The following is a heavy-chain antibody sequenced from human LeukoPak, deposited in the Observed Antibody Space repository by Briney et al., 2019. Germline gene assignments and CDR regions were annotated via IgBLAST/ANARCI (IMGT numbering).Heavy chain of an antibody. CDR3: ARPGRRDYYFDY. J-gene: IGHJ4*02. Sequence: SETLSLTCTVSGGSISSYHWSWIRQPAGKGVEWIGRIYTSGSTNYNPSLKSLVTISVNTSKNQFPLKLSSVAAADTAVYYCARPGRRDYYFDYWGQGTLVTVSS. V-gene: IGHV4-4*07. CDR1: GGSISSYH. CDR2: IYTSGST. D-gene: IGHD2-21*02.